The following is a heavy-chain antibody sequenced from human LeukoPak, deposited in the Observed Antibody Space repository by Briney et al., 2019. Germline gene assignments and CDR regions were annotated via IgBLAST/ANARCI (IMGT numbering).Heavy chain of an antibody. D-gene: IGHD3-22*01. CDR2: INPNSGGT. Sequence: GASVKVSCKASGYTFTGYYMHWVRQAPGQGLEWMGRINPNSGGTNYAQKFQGRVTMTTDTSTSTAYMELRSLRSDDTAVYYCARDVDYDSSGYPYYFDYWGQGTLVTVSS. CDR3: ARDVDYDSSGYPYYFDY. CDR1: GYTFTGYY. V-gene: IGHV1-2*06. J-gene: IGHJ4*02.